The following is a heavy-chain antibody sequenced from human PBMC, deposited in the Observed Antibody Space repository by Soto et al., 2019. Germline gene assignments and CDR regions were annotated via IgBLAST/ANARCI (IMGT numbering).Heavy chain of an antibody. CDR2: IYYSGRT. D-gene: IGHD6-13*01. Sequence: HVQLQESGPGLVKPSQTLSLTCTVSGGSISSGGYFWSWIRQHPGKGLQWIGFIYYSGRTYYNPSLKSRITLSVDTSKNHISLTLSSVTAAASAMYYCARAPNSSPTHSPIRNYYFDYWGQGTLVTVSS. J-gene: IGHJ4*02. V-gene: IGHV4-31*03. CDR3: ARAPNSSPTHSPIRNYYFDY. CDR1: GGSISSGGYF.